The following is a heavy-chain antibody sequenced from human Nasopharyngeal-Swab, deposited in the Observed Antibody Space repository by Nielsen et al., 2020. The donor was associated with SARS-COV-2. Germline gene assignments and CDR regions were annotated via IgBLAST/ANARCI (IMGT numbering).Heavy chain of an antibody. Sequence: GVSLKISCAASGFTFSSYGMHWVRQAPGKGLEWVAVIWYDGSNKYYADSVKGRFTISRDNSKNTLYLQMNSLRAEDTAVYYCARDIGVGATPQDYWGQGTLVTVSS. CDR3: ARDIGVGATPQDY. CDR1: GFTFSSYG. J-gene: IGHJ4*02. CDR2: IWYDGSNK. V-gene: IGHV3-33*01. D-gene: IGHD1-26*01.